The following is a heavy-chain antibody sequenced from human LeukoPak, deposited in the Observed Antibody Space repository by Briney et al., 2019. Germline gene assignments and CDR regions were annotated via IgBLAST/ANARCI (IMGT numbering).Heavy chain of an antibody. D-gene: IGHD3-9*01. V-gene: IGHV3-48*03. CDR1: GITFSNYE. CDR3: AKGYFDRFDAFDI. Sequence: GGSMRLSCAASGITFSNYEMNWVRQAPGKGLEWVSYISSSGNTIYYADSVKGRFTISRDNSKNTLYLQMNSLRAEDTAVYYCAKGYFDRFDAFDIWGQGTMVTVSS. J-gene: IGHJ3*02. CDR2: ISSSGNTI.